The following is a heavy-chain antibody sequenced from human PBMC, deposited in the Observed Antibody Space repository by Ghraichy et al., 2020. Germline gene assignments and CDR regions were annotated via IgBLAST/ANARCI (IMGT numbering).Heavy chain of an antibody. Sequence: LSLTCSASGFTVSSNYMSWVRQAPGKGLEWVSVIYSGGSTYYADSVKGRFTISRDNSKNTLYLQMNSLRAEDTAVYYCASGYRNAFDIWGQGTMVTVSS. V-gene: IGHV3-53*01. J-gene: IGHJ3*02. CDR2: IYSGGST. D-gene: IGHD3-16*02. CDR3: ASGYRNAFDI. CDR1: GFTVSSNY.